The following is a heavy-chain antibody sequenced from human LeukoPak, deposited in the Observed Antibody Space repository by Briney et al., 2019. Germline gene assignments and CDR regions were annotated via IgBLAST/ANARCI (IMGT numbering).Heavy chain of an antibody. D-gene: IGHD3-16*01. CDR1: GFTFSSYE. J-gene: IGHJ5*02. CDR2: ISSSGSTI. CDR3: ARDGGEWELDH. Sequence: GGSLRLSCAASGFTFSSYEMNWVRQAPGKGLEWISYISSSGSTIYYVDSVKGRFAISRDNANNSLYLQMNSLRAEDTAVYYCARDGGEWELDHWGQGTLVTVSS. V-gene: IGHV3-48*03.